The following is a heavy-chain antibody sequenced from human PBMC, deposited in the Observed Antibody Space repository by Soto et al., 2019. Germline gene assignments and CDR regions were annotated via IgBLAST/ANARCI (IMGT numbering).Heavy chain of an antibody. J-gene: IGHJ4*02. CDR2: INHSGST. V-gene: IGHV4-34*01. D-gene: IGHD6-13*01. Sequence: QVQLQQWGAGLLKPSETLSLTCAVYGGSFSGYYWSWIRQPPGKGLEWIGQINHSGSTNYNPSPESRVTISVDTSKNQFSLKLSSVTAADTAVYYCARCLIRYSSSCFPFDYWCQGTLDTVSS. CDR1: GGSFSGYY. CDR3: ARCLIRYSSSCFPFDY.